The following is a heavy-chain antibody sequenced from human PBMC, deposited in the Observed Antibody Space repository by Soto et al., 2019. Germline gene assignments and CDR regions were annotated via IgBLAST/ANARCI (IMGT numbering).Heavy chain of an antibody. CDR3: AKAHVLVVARSTLDY. J-gene: IGHJ4*01. Sequence: SETLSLTCTVSGYSVSGPSYWGWLRQSPGKGPEWIASIYHGGTTFYNPSLTSRITISVDTSNNPFSLRLRSVTAAATAVYYCAKAHVLVVARSTLDYWGHGILVTASS. V-gene: IGHV4-38-2*02. CDR2: IYHGGTT. CDR1: GYSVSGPSY. D-gene: IGHD2-8*02.